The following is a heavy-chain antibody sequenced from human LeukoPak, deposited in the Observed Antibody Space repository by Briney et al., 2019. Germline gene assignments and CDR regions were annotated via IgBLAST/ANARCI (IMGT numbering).Heavy chain of an antibody. D-gene: IGHD6-19*01. J-gene: IGHJ4*02. CDR3: AKDLEAVAGTIVNDY. CDR1: GFTFSRYA. Sequence: GGSLRLSCTVDGFTFSRYAMNWVRQGPGKGLEWVSGIGASGGTTYYADSVQGRFTISRDNSKNTLSLQVNSLRAEDTGVYFCAKDLEAVAGTIVNDYWGQGTLVTVSS. CDR2: IGASGGTT. V-gene: IGHV3-23*01.